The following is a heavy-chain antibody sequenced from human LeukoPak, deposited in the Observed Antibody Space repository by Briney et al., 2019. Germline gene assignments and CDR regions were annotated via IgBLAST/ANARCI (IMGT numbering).Heavy chain of an antibody. V-gene: IGHV4-4*02. J-gene: IGHJ4*02. CDR1: GGSISSSNW. CDR2: IYHSGST. Sequence: SETLSLTCAVSGGSISSSNWWSWVRQPPGKGLEWIGEIYHSGSTNYNPSLKSRVTISVDKSKNQFSLKLSSVTAADTAAYYCARVSSIAVAGETDYWGQGTLVTVSS. D-gene: IGHD6-19*01. CDR3: ARVSSIAVAGETDY.